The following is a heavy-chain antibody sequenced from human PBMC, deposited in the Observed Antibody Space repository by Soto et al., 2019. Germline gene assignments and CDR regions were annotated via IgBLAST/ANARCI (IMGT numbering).Heavy chain of an antibody. CDR1: GGSFSGFY. V-gene: IGHV4-34*01. CDR2: INHSGTI. CDR3: ARADRTLVTSYGLDV. D-gene: IGHD2-21*02. J-gene: IGHJ6*02. Sequence: PWETLSLTCAVSGGSFSGFYWTWIRQPPGEGLEWIGEINHSGTINFNPSLRSRLTISLDSSKKHFSLKLTSLTAADAAVYYCARADRTLVTSYGLDVWGQGTTVTVS.